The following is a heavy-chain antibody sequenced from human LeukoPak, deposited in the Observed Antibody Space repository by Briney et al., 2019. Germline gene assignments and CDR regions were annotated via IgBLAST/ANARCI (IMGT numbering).Heavy chain of an antibody. Sequence: ASVKVSCKASGYTFTDYYMHWVRQTPGQGLEWMGWINPNSGDTNYAQKFQGRVTMTRVTSISTAYMELSRLRSDDTAVCYCARAEVRYWNQGGKNWFDPWGQGNLVTVSS. J-gene: IGHJ5*02. CDR2: INPNSGDT. V-gene: IGHV1-2*02. D-gene: IGHD1-1*01. CDR3: ARAEVRYWNQGGKNWFDP. CDR1: GYTFTDYY.